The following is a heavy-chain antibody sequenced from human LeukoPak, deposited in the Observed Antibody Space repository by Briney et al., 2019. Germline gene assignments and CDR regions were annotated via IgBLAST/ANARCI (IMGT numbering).Heavy chain of an antibody. CDR2: ISGSGGST. J-gene: IGHJ4*02. D-gene: IGHD3-10*01. V-gene: IGHV3-23*01. CDR1: GFTFSIYA. CDR3: AKDPRLLWFGELLENDY. Sequence: GGSLRLSCAASGFTFSIYAMSWVRQAPGKGLESVSAISGSGGSTYYADSVKGRFTISRDNSKNTPYLQMNSLRAEDTAVYYCAKDPRLLWFGELLENDYWGQGTLVTVSS.